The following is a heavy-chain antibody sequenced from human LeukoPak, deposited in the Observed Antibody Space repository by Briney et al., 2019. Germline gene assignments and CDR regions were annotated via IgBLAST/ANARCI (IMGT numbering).Heavy chain of an antibody. CDR3: VREYNGDSTDY. V-gene: IGHV4-59*01. D-gene: IGHD4-17*01. Sequence: PSETLSLTCTVSGGSITSYYWSWIRQPPGKGLEWIGNIYFTGSTNYNPSLKSRVTISMDTSKNQFSLRLSSVTAADTAVYYCVREYNGDSTDYWGQGTLVTVPS. CDR2: IYFTGST. CDR1: GGSITSYY. J-gene: IGHJ4*02.